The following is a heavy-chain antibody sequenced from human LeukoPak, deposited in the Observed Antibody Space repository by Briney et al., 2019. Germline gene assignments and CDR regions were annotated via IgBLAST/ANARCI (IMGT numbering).Heavy chain of an antibody. CDR3: AKDYYDSSEEWEYFDY. CDR2: IKQDGSEK. V-gene: IGHV3-7*01. D-gene: IGHD3-22*01. J-gene: IGHJ4*02. Sequence: GGSLRLSCAASGFTFSISWMSWVRQAPGKGLECVANIKQDGSEKYYVDSVKGRFTISRDNAKNSLYLQMNSLRAEDTAVYYCAKDYYDSSEEWEYFDYWGQGTLVTVSS. CDR1: GFTFSISW.